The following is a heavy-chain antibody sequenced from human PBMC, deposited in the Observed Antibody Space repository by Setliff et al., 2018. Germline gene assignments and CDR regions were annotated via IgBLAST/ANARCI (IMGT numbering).Heavy chain of an antibody. Sequence: GGSLRLSCAASGFNFNLYNMNWVRQAPGKGLEWVSYIISNSLTIHYADSVRGRFTVSRDNARNSLYLQMTSLRAEDTALYYCARDLRGILSLHDSDYWGQGTVVTVSS. D-gene: IGHD3-16*01. V-gene: IGHV3-48*01. CDR3: ARDLRGILSLHDSDY. CDR2: IISNSLTI. CDR1: GFNFNLYN. J-gene: IGHJ4*02.